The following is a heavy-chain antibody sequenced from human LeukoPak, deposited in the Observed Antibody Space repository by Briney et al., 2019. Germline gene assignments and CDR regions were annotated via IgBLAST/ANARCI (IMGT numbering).Heavy chain of an antibody. D-gene: IGHD5-18*01. CDR3: AKLSGYSYGYFDY. CDR2: ISGSGGST. V-gene: IGHV3-23*01. Sequence: PGGSLRLSCAASGLTFSSYAMSWVRQAPGKGLEWVSAISGSGGSTYYADSVKGRFTISRDNSKNTLYLQMNSLRAEDTAVYYCAKLSGYSYGYFDYWGQGTLVTVSS. CDR1: GLTFSSYA. J-gene: IGHJ4*02.